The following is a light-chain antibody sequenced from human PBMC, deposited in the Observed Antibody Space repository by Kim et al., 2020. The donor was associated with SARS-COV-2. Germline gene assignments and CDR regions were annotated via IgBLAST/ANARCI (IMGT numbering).Light chain of an antibody. CDR3: GAWDDSLNGYV. CDR1: SSNIGSNT. CDR2: SNN. V-gene: IGLV1-44*01. J-gene: IGLJ1*01. Sequence: ELTQPPSASGTPGQRVTISCSGSSSNIGSNTVNWYQQLPGTAPKLLIYSNNQRPSGVPDRFSGSKSGTSASLAISGLQSEDEADYYCGAWDDSLNGYVFGTGTKVTVL.